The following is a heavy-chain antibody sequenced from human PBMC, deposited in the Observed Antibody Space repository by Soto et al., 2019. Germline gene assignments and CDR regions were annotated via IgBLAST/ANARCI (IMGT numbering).Heavy chain of an antibody. J-gene: IGHJ6*02. V-gene: IGHV3-48*03. CDR2: ISSSGSTI. CDR1: GFTFSSYE. D-gene: IGHD4-17*01. CDR3: AGVRDYGDDGVNYYYGMDV. Sequence: PGGSLRLSCAASGFTFSSYEMNWVRQAQGKGLEWVSYISSSGSTIYYADSVKGRFTISRDNAKNSLYLQMNSLRAEDTAVYYCAGVRDYGDDGVNYYYGMDVWGQGTTVTVSS.